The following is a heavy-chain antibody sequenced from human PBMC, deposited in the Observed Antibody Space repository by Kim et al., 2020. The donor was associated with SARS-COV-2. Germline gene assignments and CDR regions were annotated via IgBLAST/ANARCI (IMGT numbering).Heavy chain of an antibody. V-gene: IGHV3-11*01. CDR1: GFSFNDYY. Sequence: GGSLRLSCVASGFSFNDYYMSWIRQAPGKGLEWVSYTGSSGLNIYYADSVKGRFTISRDSANNSLYLQMNNLRVDDSAMYYCARLKPGLSVAGDSWGQGTLVTVSS. D-gene: IGHD6-19*01. J-gene: IGHJ5*02. CDR2: TGSSGLNI. CDR3: ARLKPGLSVAGDS.